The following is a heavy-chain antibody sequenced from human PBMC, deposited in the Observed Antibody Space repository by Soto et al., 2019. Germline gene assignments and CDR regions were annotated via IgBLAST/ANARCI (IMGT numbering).Heavy chain of an antibody. CDR1: GFTFSRHW. D-gene: IGHD3-10*01. Sequence: PGGSLRLSCAASGFTFSRHWMHCVRQAPGKGLVWLSRINSDGSNIAYADSVKGRFTISRDNAKNTLYLQMNSLRAEETAVYYCARDHRLLWCWDHDYYRMDVWGQGTTVTVSS. J-gene: IGHJ6*02. V-gene: IGHV3-74*03. CDR3: ARDHRLLWCWDHDYYRMDV. CDR2: INSDGSNI.